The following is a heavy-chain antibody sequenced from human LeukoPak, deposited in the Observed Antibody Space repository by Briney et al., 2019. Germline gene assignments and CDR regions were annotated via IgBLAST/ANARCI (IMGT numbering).Heavy chain of an antibody. CDR2: IHPNSGDT. Sequence: GASVKLSCKSSRYTFTVYYMHWVRQAPGQGLDWMVWIHPNSGDTNYAQKFQGRVTMTTDTAIRTDYLELSGLRSDDTAVYYCAKSPYEYYFDYWGQGTLVTVSS. CDR1: RYTFTVYY. J-gene: IGHJ4*02. V-gene: IGHV1-2*02. CDR3: AKSPYEYYFDY. D-gene: IGHD5-12*01.